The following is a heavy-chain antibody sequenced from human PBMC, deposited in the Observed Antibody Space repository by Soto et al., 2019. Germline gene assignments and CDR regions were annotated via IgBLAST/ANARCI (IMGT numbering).Heavy chain of an antibody. Sequence: SETLSLTFGVSGCLLSLATYSWTWILQPPGTCLELIVYIFPSGTTYYNPSLKSRVIISIDVSKNHFSLSLRSLTAADTSVYYCARSREYDYWSQGTLVTVSS. CDR1: GCLLSLATYS. CDR3: ARSREYDY. CDR2: IFPSGTT. V-gene: IGHV4-30-2*01. J-gene: IGHJ4*02.